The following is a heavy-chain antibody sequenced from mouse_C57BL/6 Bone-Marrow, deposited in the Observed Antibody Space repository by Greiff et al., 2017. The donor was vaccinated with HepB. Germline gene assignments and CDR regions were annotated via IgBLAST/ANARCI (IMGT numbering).Heavy chain of an antibody. CDR1: GFNIKDDY. CDR2: IDPENGDT. J-gene: IGHJ2*01. CDR3: TTNDGSY. Sequence: VQLQQSGAELVRPGASVKLSCTASGFNIKDDYMHWVKQRPEQGLEWIGWIDPENGDTEYASKFQGKATITADTSSNTAYLQLSSLTSEDTAVYYCTTNDGSYWGQGTTLTVSS. D-gene: IGHD1-1*01. V-gene: IGHV14-4*01.